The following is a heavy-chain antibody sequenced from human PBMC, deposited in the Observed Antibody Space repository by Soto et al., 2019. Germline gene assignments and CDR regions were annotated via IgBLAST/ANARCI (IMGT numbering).Heavy chain of an antibody. J-gene: IGHJ5*02. CDR1: GGTFSSYA. CDR2: IIPMFRTP. D-gene: IGHD3-22*01. Sequence: QVQLVQSGAEVKKPGSSVKVSCKTSGGTFSSYAISWVRQASGQGLEWMGRIIPMFRTPTYAQKFQGRVTITADVSTSTVYMELSSLRSEDTAVYYCARKKPGYYFDSSALGVNWFDPWGQGTLVTVSS. CDR3: ARKKPGYYFDSSALGVNWFDP. V-gene: IGHV1-69*01.